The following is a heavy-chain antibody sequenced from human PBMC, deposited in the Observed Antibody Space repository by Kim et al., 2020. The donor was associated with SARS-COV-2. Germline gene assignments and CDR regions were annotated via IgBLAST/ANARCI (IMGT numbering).Heavy chain of an antibody. V-gene: IGHV1-69*13. CDR1: GGTFSSYA. D-gene: IGHD6-13*01. Sequence: SVKVSCKASGGTFSSYAISWVRQAPGQGLEWMGGIIPILGTANYAQKFQGRVTITADESTSTAYMELSSLRSEDTAVYYCARLASGYYYYGMDVWGQGTTVTVSS. CDR3: ARLASGYYYYGMDV. CDR2: IIPILGTA. J-gene: IGHJ6*02.